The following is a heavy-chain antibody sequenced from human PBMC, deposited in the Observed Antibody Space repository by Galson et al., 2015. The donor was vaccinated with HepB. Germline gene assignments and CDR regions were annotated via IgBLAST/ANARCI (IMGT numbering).Heavy chain of an antibody. Sequence: SLRLSCAASGFTFSSYAMHWVRQAPGKGLEWVAVISYDGSNKYYADSVKGRFTISRDNSKNTLYLQMNSLRAEDTAVYYCARELWYSSSWYEQYYYYYYGMDVWGQGTTVTGS. CDR1: GFTFSSYA. J-gene: IGHJ6*02. CDR3: ARELWYSSSWYEQYYYYYYGMDV. CDR2: ISYDGSNK. V-gene: IGHV3-30*04. D-gene: IGHD6-13*01.